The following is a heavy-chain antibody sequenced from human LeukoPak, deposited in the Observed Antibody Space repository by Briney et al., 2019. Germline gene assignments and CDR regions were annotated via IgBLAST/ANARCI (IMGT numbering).Heavy chain of an antibody. D-gene: IGHD5-24*01. CDR2: IYYSAST. CDR3: AREKRDGYGNDAFDI. Sequence: SETLSLTCTVSGGSISSYYWSWIRQPPGKGLEWIGYIYYSASTNYNPSLKSRVTISVDTSKNQFSLKLSSVTAADTAVYYCAREKRDGYGNDAFDIWGQGTMVTVSS. J-gene: IGHJ3*02. V-gene: IGHV4-59*01. CDR1: GGSISSYY.